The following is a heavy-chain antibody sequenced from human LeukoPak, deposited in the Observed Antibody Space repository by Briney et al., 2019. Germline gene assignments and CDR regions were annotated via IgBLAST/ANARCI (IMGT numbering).Heavy chain of an antibody. CDR1: GGSISSHY. CDR3: ARLYSGYDIDY. Sequence: SETLSLTCTVSGGSISSHYWSWIRQPPGKGLEWIGYIYYSGSTNYNPSLKSRVTISVDTSKNQFPLKLSSVTAADTAVYYCARLYSGYDIDYWGQGTLVTVSS. D-gene: IGHD5-12*01. CDR2: IYYSGST. V-gene: IGHV4-59*11. J-gene: IGHJ4*02.